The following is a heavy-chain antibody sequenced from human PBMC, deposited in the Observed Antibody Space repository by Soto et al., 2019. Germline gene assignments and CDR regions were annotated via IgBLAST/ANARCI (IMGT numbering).Heavy chain of an antibody. D-gene: IGHD6-19*01. CDR2: ISGSGGST. J-gene: IGHJ4*02. Sequence: GGSLRLSCAASGFTFSSYAMSWVRQAPGKGLEWVSAISGSGGSTYYADSVKGRFTISRDNSKNTLYLQMNSLRAEETAVYYCAKDPLDGYSSGWYDYWGQGTLVTVSS. CDR1: GFTFSSYA. V-gene: IGHV3-23*01. CDR3: AKDPLDGYSSGWYDY.